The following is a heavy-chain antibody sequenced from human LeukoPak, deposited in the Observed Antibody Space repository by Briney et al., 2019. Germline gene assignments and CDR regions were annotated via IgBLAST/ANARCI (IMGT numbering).Heavy chain of an antibody. Sequence: GESLKISCKGSGYSFTSYWIGWARQMPGKGLEWMGIIYPGDSDTRYSPSFQGQVTISADKSISTAYLQWSSLKASDTAMYYCARRLVAGKLLYAFDIWGQGTMVTVSS. D-gene: IGHD6-19*01. CDR2: IYPGDSDT. CDR1: GYSFTSYW. J-gene: IGHJ3*02. V-gene: IGHV5-51*01. CDR3: ARRLVAGKLLYAFDI.